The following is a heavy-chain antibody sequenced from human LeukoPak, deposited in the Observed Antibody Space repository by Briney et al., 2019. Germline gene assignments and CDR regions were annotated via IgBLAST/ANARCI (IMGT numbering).Heavy chain of an antibody. CDR1: GFTFSSYG. CDR3: ARDFMGIDY. J-gene: IGHJ4*02. V-gene: IGHV3-33*01. Sequence: GGSLRLSCAASGFTFSSYGMHWVRQAPGKGLECVAYDGSNKYYGDSVKGRFTISRDNSKNTLYLQMNSLRAEDTAVYYCARDFMGIDYWGQGTLVTVSS. D-gene: IGHD7-27*01. CDR2: DGSNK.